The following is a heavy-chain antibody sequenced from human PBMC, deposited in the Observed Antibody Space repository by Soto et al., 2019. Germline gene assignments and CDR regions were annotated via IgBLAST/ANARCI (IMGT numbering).Heavy chain of an antibody. Sequence: GGSLRLSCAASGFTFSSYGMHWVRQAPGKGLEWVAVISYDGSNKYYADSVKGRFTISRDNSKNTLYLQMNSLRAEDTAVYYCAKDQRYRITMVRGVYYMDVWGKGTTVTVSS. CDR3: AKDQRYRITMVRGVYYMDV. J-gene: IGHJ6*03. V-gene: IGHV3-30*18. CDR2: ISYDGSNK. CDR1: GFTFSSYG. D-gene: IGHD3-10*01.